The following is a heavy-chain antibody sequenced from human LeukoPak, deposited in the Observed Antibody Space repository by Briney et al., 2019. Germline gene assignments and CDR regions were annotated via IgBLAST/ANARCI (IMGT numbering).Heavy chain of an antibody. CDR2: ISGSGGGT. CDR3: ATVYSSSPLRPMDV. Sequence: GGSLRLSCLTSGFTLSTNAMSWVRQVPGKGLEWVSAISGSGGGTYYVDSVKGRFTISRDNSKNTLYLQMNSLRAEDTAVYYCATVYSSSPLRPMDVWGQGTTVTVSS. CDR1: GFTLSTNA. V-gene: IGHV3-23*01. J-gene: IGHJ6*02. D-gene: IGHD2-2*01.